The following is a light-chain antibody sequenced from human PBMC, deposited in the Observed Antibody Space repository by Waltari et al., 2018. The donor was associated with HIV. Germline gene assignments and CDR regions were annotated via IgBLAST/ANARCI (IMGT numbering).Light chain of an antibody. Sequence: QSVLTQPPSVSGAPGQRVTISCTGSSSTIGAGYHVHWYQQLPGTAPKLLIYGNSNRPSGVPDRFSGSKSGTSASLAITGLQAEDEADYHCQSHDSSLSGNVFGPGTKVTVL. V-gene: IGLV1-40*01. CDR3: QSHDSSLSGNV. CDR1: SSTIGAGYH. J-gene: IGLJ1*01. CDR2: GNS.